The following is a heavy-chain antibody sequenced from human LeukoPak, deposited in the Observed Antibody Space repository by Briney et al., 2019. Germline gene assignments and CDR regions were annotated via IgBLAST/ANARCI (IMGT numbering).Heavy chain of an antibody. D-gene: IGHD3-10*01. J-gene: IGHJ6*02. CDR1: GGSISSSNW. Sequence: PSGTLSLTCAVSGGSISSSNWWSWVRQPPGKGLEWIGEIYHSGSTNYNPSLKSRVTISVDTSKNQFSLKLSSVTAADTAVYYCARDVLLWFGEYYGMDVWGQGTTVTVSS. CDR3: ARDVLLWFGEYYGMDV. V-gene: IGHV4-4*02. CDR2: IYHSGST.